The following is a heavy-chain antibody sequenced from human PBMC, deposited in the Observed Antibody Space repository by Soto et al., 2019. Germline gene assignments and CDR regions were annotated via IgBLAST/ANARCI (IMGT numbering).Heavy chain of an antibody. CDR2: ISSRSTNT. CDR1: GFSFSSYA. CDR3: ARGPLYYVDY. V-gene: IGHV3-21*02. Sequence: EVQLVESGGGLVQPGGSLRLSCEDSGFSFSSYAMNWVRRAPGKGLEWVSAISSRSTNTHYADTVRGRFTITRDNAKRSLYLQMNSLRAAVTGVYYCARGPLYYVDYWGQGTLVTVSS. J-gene: IGHJ4*02.